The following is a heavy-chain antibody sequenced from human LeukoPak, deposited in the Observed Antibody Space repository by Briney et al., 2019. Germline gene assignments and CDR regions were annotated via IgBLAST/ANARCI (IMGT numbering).Heavy chain of an antibody. CDR2: MNPSSGNT. CDR1: GYTFTSYD. CDR3: ARGSPQWLVPKGMDV. J-gene: IGHJ6*02. Sequence: GASVKVSCKASGYTFTSYDINWVRQAAGQGLEWLGWMNPSSGNTGSAQKFRGSVTMTRVTSISTAYMEMRSLRSEDTAVYYCARGSPQWLVPKGMDVWGQGTTVTVSS. D-gene: IGHD6-19*01. V-gene: IGHV1-8*01.